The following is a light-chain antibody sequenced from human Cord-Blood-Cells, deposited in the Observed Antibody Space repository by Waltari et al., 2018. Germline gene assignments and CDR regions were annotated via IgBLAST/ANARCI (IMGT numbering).Light chain of an antibody. CDR1: SSNNGNNA. J-gene: IGLJ3*02. V-gene: IGLV1-36*01. Sequence: QSVLTQPPSVSEAPRQRVTISCSGSSSNNGNNAVHWYPQLPGKAPKLLIYYDDLLPSGVSDRFSCSKSGSSASLAISGLQSEDEADYYCAAWDDSLNGWVFGGGTKLTVL. CDR2: YDD. CDR3: AAWDDSLNGWV.